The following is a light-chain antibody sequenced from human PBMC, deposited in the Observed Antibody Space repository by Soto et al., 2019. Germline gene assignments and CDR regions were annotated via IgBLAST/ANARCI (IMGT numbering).Light chain of an antibody. CDR3: QEYIQWPPGM. J-gene: IGKJ1*01. V-gene: IGKV3-15*01. Sequence: DIVVTQSPATLSASPGERVTLSCRASQFVSSRLAWYQRRPGQVPSLLIYDTSPRAPRIWASFSGSEPETGFTLSLSRLQSEDFAVYYCQEYIQWPPGMFGRGTTLDIK. CDR2: DTS. CDR1: QFVSSR.